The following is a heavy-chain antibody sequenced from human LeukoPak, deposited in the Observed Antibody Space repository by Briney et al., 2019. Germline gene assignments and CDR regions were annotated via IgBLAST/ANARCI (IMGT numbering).Heavy chain of an antibody. J-gene: IGHJ5*02. V-gene: IGHV4-59*08. CDR2: MYCSGRT. D-gene: IGHD2-8*02. CDR3: ARHPTHRYCTGGLCYYDRPYNWFDP. Sequence: PSETLSLTCTVSGGSMSIYYWRWIRQPPGKGLEWIGFMYCSGRTSYSPSLKSRVTISIDTSKNQFSLKLSSVTAADTAVYYCARHPTHRYCTGGLCYYDRPYNWFDPWGQGTLVTVSS. CDR1: GGSMSIYY.